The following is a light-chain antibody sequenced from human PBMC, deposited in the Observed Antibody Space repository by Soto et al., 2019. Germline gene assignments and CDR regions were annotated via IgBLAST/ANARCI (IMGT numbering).Light chain of an antibody. CDR3: SSYTSSTTLSVV. V-gene: IGLV2-14*01. Sequence: QSVLTQPASVSGSPGQSITISCTGTSSDVGGYNYVSWYQQHPGKAPKLMIYGVTNRPSGVSNRFSGSKSGNTASLTISGLQALDEADYYCSSYTSSTTLSVVFGGGTKLTVL. J-gene: IGLJ2*01. CDR2: GVT. CDR1: SSDVGGYNY.